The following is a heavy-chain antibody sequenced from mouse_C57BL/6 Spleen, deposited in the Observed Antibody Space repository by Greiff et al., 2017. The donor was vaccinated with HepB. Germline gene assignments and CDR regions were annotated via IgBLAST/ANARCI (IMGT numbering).Heavy chain of an antibody. D-gene: IGHD4-1*01. Sequence: QVHVKQPGAELVKPGASVKLSCKASGYTFTSYWMHWVKQRPGQGLEWIGMIHPNSGSTNYNEKFKSKATLTVDKSSSTAYMQLSSLTSEDSAVYYCAREGSGTRDYFDYWGQGTTLTVSS. CDR3: AREGSGTRDYFDY. V-gene: IGHV1-64*01. CDR1: GYTFTSYW. J-gene: IGHJ2*01. CDR2: IHPNSGST.